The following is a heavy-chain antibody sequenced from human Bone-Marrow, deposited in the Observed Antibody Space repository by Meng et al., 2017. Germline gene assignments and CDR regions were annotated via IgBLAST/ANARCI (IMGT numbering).Heavy chain of an antibody. J-gene: IGHJ4*02. V-gene: IGHV3-23*01. CDR3: ARDGGGGYYYYFDY. Sequence: GESLKISCAASGFTFSSYAMSWVRQAPGKGLEWVSAISGSGGSTYYADSVKGRFTISRDNSKNTLYLQMNSLRAEDTAVYYCARDGGGGYYYYFDYWGQGTLVTVSS. CDR2: ISGSGGST. D-gene: IGHD2-21*02. CDR1: GFTFSSYA.